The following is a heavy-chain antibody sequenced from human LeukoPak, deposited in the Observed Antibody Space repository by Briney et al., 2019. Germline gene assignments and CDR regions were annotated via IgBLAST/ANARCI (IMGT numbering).Heavy chain of an antibody. V-gene: IGHV3-7*01. Sequence: GGSLRLSCAASGFTFSSYWMSWVRQAPGKGLEWVANIKQDGSEKYYADSVKGRFTISRDDSKNTLYLQMNSLRAEDTAVYYCAKDGRGYSSEYYFDYWGQGTLVTVSS. CDR3: AKDGRGYSSEYYFDY. CDR1: GFTFSSYW. CDR2: IKQDGSEK. J-gene: IGHJ4*02. D-gene: IGHD5-18*01.